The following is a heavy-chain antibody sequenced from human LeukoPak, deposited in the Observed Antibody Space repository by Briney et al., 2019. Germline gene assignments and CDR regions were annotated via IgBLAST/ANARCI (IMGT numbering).Heavy chain of an antibody. Sequence: ASVKVSCKASRYIFTNYYIHWVRQAPGQGLEWLGLINPSGGSTSYSQKFQGRVTMTRDTSTSTVYMELSSLRSEDTAVYYCARDSWACGGDCYVRYYYYYMDVWGKGTTVTISS. CDR3: ARDSWACGGDCYVRYYYYYMDV. V-gene: IGHV1-46*01. CDR2: INPSGGST. CDR1: RYIFTNYY. J-gene: IGHJ6*03. D-gene: IGHD2-21*02.